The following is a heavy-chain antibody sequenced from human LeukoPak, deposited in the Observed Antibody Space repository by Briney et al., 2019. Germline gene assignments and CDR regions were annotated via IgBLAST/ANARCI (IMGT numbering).Heavy chain of an antibody. Sequence: GGSLRLSCAASGVTFSRHVMHWVRQAPGKGLEWVAFIPSDGSNNYYADSVKGRFTISRDNSKNTLYLQMNSLRVDDTAVYYCARDHSSGHYFDYWGQGTLVTVSS. D-gene: IGHD6-25*01. CDR2: IPSDGSNN. CDR1: GVTFSRHV. J-gene: IGHJ4*02. CDR3: ARDHSSGHYFDY. V-gene: IGHV3-30*02.